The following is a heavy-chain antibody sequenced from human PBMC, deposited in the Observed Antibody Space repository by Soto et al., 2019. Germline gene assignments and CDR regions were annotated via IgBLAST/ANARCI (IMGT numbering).Heavy chain of an antibody. V-gene: IGHV1-18*01. CDR1: GYTFSSYG. CDR2: ISAYNGST. D-gene: IGHD3-10*01. J-gene: IGHJ4*02. Sequence: QVQLVQSGAEVKKPGASVKVSCKASGYTFSSYGISWVRQAPGQGLEWMGWISAYNGSTNYAQKPQGRGTMTTDTSTSTAYMELRSLRSDDTAVFYCSRELTYGSGSYYWGQGTLVTVSS. CDR3: SRELTYGSGSYY.